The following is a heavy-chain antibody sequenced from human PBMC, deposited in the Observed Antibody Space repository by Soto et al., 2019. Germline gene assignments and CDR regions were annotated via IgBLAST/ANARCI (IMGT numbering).Heavy chain of an antibody. CDR3: ARDFNYGSGDY. CDR2: INAGNGNT. D-gene: IGHD3-10*01. CDR1: GYIFTSYA. Sequence: QVQLVQSGAEEKKPGASVKVSCKASGYIFTSYAMQWVRQAPGQRLEWMGWINAGNGNTKYSQKFQGRVTITRDTSASTAYMELSSLRFEDTAVYYCARDFNYGSGDYRGQGTLVTVSS. J-gene: IGHJ4*02. V-gene: IGHV1-3*05.